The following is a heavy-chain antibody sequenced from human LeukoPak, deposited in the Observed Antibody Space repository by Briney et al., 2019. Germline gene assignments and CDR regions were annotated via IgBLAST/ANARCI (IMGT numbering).Heavy chain of an antibody. CDR1: GGSISSYY. CDR2: IYYSGGS. D-gene: IGHD6-13*01. Sequence: SETLSLTCTVPGGSISSYYWSWIRQPPGKGLEWIGYIYYSGGSNYNPSLKSRVTISVDTSKNQFSLKLSSVTAADTAVYYCARHYGSSSSWYIGAFDIWGQGTMVTVSS. J-gene: IGHJ3*02. V-gene: IGHV4-59*08. CDR3: ARHYGSSSSWYIGAFDI.